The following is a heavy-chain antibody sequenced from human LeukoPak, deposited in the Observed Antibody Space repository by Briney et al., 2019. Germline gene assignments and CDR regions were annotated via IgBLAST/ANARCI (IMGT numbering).Heavy chain of an antibody. CDR2: MSDDGNKR. V-gene: IGHV3-30*01. J-gene: IGHJ4*02. Sequence: GGSLRLSCAASGFMFGTYAMHWVRQAPGKGLEWVALMSDDGNKRYYADSVKGRFTISRDSSKRTLYLQMNSLRPEDTAVYYCARGSPAGSGLEFFFDSWGQGTLVTVSS. CDR1: GFMFGTYA. CDR3: ARGSPAGSGLEFFFDS. D-gene: IGHD3-10*01.